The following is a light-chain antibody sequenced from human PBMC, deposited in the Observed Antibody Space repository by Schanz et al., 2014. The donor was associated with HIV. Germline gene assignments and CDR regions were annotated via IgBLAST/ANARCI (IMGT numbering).Light chain of an antibody. J-gene: IGKJ4*01. CDR1: QSISSW. Sequence: DIQMTQSPSTLSASVGDRVTITCRASQSISSWLAWYQQKPGKAPNLLIYKASSLERGVPSRFSGRGSGTDFTLTISSLQPEDFAAYYCQQADSFPPTFGGGTKVEI. V-gene: IGKV1-5*03. CDR3: QQADSFPPT. CDR2: KAS.